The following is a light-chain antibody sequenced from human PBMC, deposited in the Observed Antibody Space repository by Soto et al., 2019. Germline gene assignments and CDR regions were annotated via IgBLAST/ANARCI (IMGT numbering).Light chain of an antibody. CDR3: QQRSNWRIT. V-gene: IGKV3-11*01. Sequence: EIVLTQSPATLSLSPGERATLSCRASQSVSSYLAWYPQKPGQAPRLLIYDASNRATGIPARFSGSGSGTDFTLTISSLEPEDFAVYYCQQRSNWRITFGGGTEVEIK. CDR1: QSVSSY. CDR2: DAS. J-gene: IGKJ4*01.